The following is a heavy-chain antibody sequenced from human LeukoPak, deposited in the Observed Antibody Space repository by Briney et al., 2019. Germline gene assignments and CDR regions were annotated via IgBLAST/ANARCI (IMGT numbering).Heavy chain of an antibody. D-gene: IGHD6-19*01. Sequence: PGGSLRLSCAASGFTFSSYWMSWVRQAPGKGLEWVANIKEDGSEKYYVDSVKGRLTISRDTAKSSLYLQMNSLRAEDTAVYYCARLRAGDYFDYWGQGTQVTVSS. V-gene: IGHV3-7*04. CDR1: GFTFSSYW. CDR2: IKEDGSEK. J-gene: IGHJ4*02. CDR3: ARLRAGDYFDY.